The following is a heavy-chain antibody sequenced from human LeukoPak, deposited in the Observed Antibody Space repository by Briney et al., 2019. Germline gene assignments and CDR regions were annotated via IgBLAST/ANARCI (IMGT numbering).Heavy chain of an antibody. CDR2: TKDKAYSYTT. CDR1: GFTFSDLF. Sequence: TGGSLRLSCAVSGFTFSDLFMAWVRQAPGKGLEWVGRTKDKAYSYTTEYAASVKGRFTISRDDSKSLVYLQMNSLKTEDTAVYYCASIRGVFGYWGQGILVTVSS. CDR3: ASIRGVFGY. V-gene: IGHV3-72*01. J-gene: IGHJ4*02. D-gene: IGHD3-10*01.